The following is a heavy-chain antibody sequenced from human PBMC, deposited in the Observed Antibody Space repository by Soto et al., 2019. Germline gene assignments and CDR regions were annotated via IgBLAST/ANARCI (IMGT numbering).Heavy chain of an antibody. J-gene: IGHJ4*02. CDR2: ISSSSDTI. CDR3: AKAYVDTTYFDS. CDR1: GFTFSSYS. D-gene: IGHD5-18*01. V-gene: IGHV3-48*01. Sequence: GGSLRLSCAASGFTFSSYSMNWVRQAPGKGLEWVSFISSSSDTIYYADSVKGRFTISRDNAKNTLYLQMNSLRAEDTAIYYCAKAYVDTTYFDSWGQGTLVTVSS.